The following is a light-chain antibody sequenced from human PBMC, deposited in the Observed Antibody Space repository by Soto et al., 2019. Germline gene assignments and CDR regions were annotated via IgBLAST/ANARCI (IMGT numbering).Light chain of an antibody. CDR2: AAS. CDR1: QGISSY. V-gene: IGKV1-9*01. CDR3: QHLDSYST. J-gene: IGKJ5*01. Sequence: DIKLTQSPSFLSASVGDRVTITCRASQGISSYLAWYQQKPGKAPRLLIYAASTLQRGVPSRFSGSGSGTEFNLTISSLKPEDFATYYTQHLDSYSTVGRGTRLDIK.